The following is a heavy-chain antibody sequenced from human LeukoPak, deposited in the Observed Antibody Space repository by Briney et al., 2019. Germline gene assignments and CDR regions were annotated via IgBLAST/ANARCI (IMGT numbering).Heavy chain of an antibody. Sequence: GGSLRLSCAASGFTVSSNYMSWVRQAPGKGLEWVSVIYSGGSTYCADSVKGRFTISRDNSKNTLYLQMNSLRAEDTAVYYCAVDSSGYYYGIDDAFDIWGQGTMVTVSS. J-gene: IGHJ3*02. D-gene: IGHD3-22*01. CDR3: AVDSSGYYYGIDDAFDI. CDR2: IYSGGST. CDR1: GFTVSSNY. V-gene: IGHV3-53*01.